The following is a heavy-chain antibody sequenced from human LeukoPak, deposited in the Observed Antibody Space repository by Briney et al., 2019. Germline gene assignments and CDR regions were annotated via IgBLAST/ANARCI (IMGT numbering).Heavy chain of an antibody. Sequence: GASVKVSCKVSGYTLTELSMHWVRQAPGKGLEWMRGFDPEDGETIYAQKFQGRVTMTEDTSTDTAYMELSSLRSEDTAVYYCATTTSEIVVALGAFDIWGQGTMVTVSS. J-gene: IGHJ3*02. CDR3: ATTTSEIVVALGAFDI. CDR2: FDPEDGET. D-gene: IGHD3-22*01. CDR1: GYTLTELS. V-gene: IGHV1-24*01.